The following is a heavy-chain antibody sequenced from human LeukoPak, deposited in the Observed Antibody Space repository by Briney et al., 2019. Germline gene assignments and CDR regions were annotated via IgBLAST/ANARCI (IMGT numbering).Heavy chain of an antibody. J-gene: IGHJ6*03. CDR2: IYYSGST. CDR1: GGSISSSSYY. V-gene: IGHV4-61*01. D-gene: IGHD3-9*01. CDR3: ARSILTGSDYYMDV. Sequence: SETLSLTCTVSGGSISSSSYYWSWIRQPPGKGLEWIGYIYYSGSTNYNPSLKSRVTISVDAFKNQFSLKLSSVAAADTAVYYCARSILTGSDYYMDVWGKGTTVTISS.